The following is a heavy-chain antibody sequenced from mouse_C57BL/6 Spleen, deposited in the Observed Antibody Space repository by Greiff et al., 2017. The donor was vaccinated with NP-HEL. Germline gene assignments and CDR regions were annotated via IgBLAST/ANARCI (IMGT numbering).Heavy chain of an antibody. V-gene: IGHV1-72*01. CDR1: GYTFTSYW. J-gene: IGHJ2*01. CDR2: IDPNSGGT. D-gene: IGHD1-1*01. Sequence: QVQLQQSGAELVKPGASVKLSCKASGYTFTSYWMHWVKQRPGRGLEWIGRIDPNSGGTKYNQKFKGKATLTVDKPSSTAYMQLSSLTSEDSAVDYCARHYYGSSYFDDWGKGTTLTVSS. CDR3: ARHYYGSSYFDD.